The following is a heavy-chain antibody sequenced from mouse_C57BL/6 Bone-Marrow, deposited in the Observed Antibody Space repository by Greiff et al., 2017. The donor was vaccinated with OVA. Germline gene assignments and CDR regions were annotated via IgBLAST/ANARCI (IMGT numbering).Heavy chain of an antibody. CDR1: GYTFTSYW. CDR3: ARGLRSYFDY. V-gene: IGHV1-64*01. Sequence: QVQLQQSGAELVKPGASVKLSCKASGYTFTSYWMHWVKQRPEQGLEWIGMIHPNSGSTNYNEKFKSKATLTVDKSSSTAYMQLSSLTSEDSAVYYCARGLRSYFDYWGQGTTLTVSS. J-gene: IGHJ2*01. D-gene: IGHD1-1*01. CDR2: IHPNSGST.